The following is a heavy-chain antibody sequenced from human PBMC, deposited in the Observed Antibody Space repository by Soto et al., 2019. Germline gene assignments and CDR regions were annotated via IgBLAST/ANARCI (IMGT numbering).Heavy chain of an antibody. CDR3: ARVDSMIVDFDY. J-gene: IGHJ4*02. CDR1: GGSLRSGGYY. Sequence: QVQLQESGPGLVKPSQNLSLTCPVSGGSLRSGGYYWGWIRQPPGKGLEWIGYLYYRGSTYYKPSLKSRVTISVDTSKNQFSLKLSSVTAADTAVYYCARVDSMIVDFDYWGQGTLVTVSS. D-gene: IGHD3-22*01. CDR2: LYYRGST. V-gene: IGHV4-30-4*01.